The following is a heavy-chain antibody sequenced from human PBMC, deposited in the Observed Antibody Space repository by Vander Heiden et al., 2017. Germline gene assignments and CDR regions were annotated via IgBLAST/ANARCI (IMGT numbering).Heavy chain of an antibody. V-gene: IGHV1-46*01. CDR2: INPSGGST. CDR1: GYTFTSSY. D-gene: IGHD5-18*01. J-gene: IGHJ6*02. Sequence: QVQLVQSGAEVKKPGASVKVSCKASGYTFTSSYMHCVRQAPGKGLEWMGIINPSGGSTSYAQKFQGRVTMTRDTSTSTVYMELSSLRSEDTAVYYCAREGAAMANYYYYGMDVWGQGTTVTVSS. CDR3: AREGAAMANYYYYGMDV.